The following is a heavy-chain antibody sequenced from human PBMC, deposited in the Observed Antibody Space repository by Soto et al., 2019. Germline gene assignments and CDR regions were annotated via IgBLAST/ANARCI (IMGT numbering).Heavy chain of an antibody. V-gene: IGHV4-39*07. Sequence: KPSETLSLTCTVSGGSISSSSYYWGWIRQPPGKGLEWIGSIYYSGSTYYNPSLKSRVTISVDTSKNQFSLKLSSVTAADTAVYYCARIYYYDSSGPYYFDYWGQGTLVTVSS. CDR3: ARIYYYDSSGPYYFDY. D-gene: IGHD3-22*01. CDR1: GGSISSSSYY. CDR2: IYYSGST. J-gene: IGHJ4*02.